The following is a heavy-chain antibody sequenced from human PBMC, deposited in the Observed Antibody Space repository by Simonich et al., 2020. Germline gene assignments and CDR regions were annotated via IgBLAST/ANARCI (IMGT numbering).Heavy chain of an antibody. J-gene: IGHJ1*01. CDR1: GGSFSGYY. V-gene: IGHV4-34*01. CDR3: ARGLRVAAAGTAFQH. Sequence: QVQLQQWGAGLLKPSETLSLTCAVYGGSFSGYYWSWIRQPPGKGLEWIGEINHRGSNNYTPSLKGRVTISVDTSKNQFSMKLSSVTAADTAVYYCARGLRVAAAGTAFQHWGQGTLVTVSS. CDR2: INHRGSN. D-gene: IGHD6-13*01.